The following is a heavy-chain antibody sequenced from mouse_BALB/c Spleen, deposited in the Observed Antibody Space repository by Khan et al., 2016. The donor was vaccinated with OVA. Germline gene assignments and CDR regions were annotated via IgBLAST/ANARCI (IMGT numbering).Heavy chain of an antibody. J-gene: IGHJ4*01. V-gene: IGHV5-17*02. CDR3: ALRIGAGETYVVDY. CDR1: GFTFSSFG. Sequence: EVELVESGGGLVQPGGPRKLSCAASGFTFSSFGIHWVRQAPEKGLEWVAHISSDNSIIYYADTVTGRFTISRDSPKNPLFLQMTRLRSDDTAMYDCALRIGAGETYVVDYWGQGTSVTVSS. CDR2: ISSDNSII.